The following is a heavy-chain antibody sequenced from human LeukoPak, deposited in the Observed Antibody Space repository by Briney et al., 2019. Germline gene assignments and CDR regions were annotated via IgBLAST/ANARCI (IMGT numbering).Heavy chain of an antibody. D-gene: IGHD3-22*01. J-gene: IGHJ5*02. CDR2: IYYSGST. CDR1: GGSISSYY. CDR3: ARAPASSYYSDSSGYYYSWLDP. Sequence: SETLSLTCTVSGGSISSYYWRWIRQPPGKGLEWIGYIYYSGSTNYNPSLKSRVTISVDTSKNQFSLKLSSVTAADTAVYYCARAPASSYYSDSSGYYYSWLDPWGQGTLVTVSS. V-gene: IGHV4-59*01.